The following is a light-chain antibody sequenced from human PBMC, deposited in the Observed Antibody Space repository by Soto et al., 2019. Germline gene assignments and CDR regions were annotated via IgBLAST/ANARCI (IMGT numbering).Light chain of an antibody. V-gene: IGLV2-11*01. CDR1: SSDVGAYDY. J-gene: IGLJ1*01. CDR2: DVS. CDR3: CSYAGSYASL. Sequence: QSALTQPRSVSGSPGQSVTISCTGTSSDVGAYDYVSWYQQHPGKAPKLMIYDVSKRPSGVPDRFSGSKSGNTASLTISGLQAEDEADYYCCSYAGSYASLFGNGTKVTVL.